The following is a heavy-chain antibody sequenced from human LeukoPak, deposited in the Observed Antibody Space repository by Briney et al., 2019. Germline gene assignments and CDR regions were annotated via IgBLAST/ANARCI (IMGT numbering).Heavy chain of an antibody. D-gene: IGHD5-18*01. CDR1: GGSINGYY. CDR2: VRDNGEN. Sequence: PSETLSLTCSVSGGSINGYYWSWIRQPPGKGLEWIAYVRDNGENNYNPSLESRVAISVDTANNQISLRLNLVTAADTAIYYCARQPINTAAFDIWGLGTMVTVSS. V-gene: IGHV4-59*08. CDR3: ARQPINTAAFDI. J-gene: IGHJ3*02.